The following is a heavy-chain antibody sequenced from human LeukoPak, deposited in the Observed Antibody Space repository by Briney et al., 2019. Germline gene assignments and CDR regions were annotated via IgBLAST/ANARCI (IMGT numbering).Heavy chain of an antibody. CDR3: ARDIFDY. Sequence: GGSLRLSCAASGFTISSYWMSWVRQAPGKGLEWVANIKQDGSEKYYVDSVQGRFTISRDNAKNSLYLQMNSLRAEDTAVYYCARDIFDYWGQGTLVIVSS. CDR2: IKQDGSEK. J-gene: IGHJ4*02. V-gene: IGHV3-7*01. CDR1: GFTISSYW.